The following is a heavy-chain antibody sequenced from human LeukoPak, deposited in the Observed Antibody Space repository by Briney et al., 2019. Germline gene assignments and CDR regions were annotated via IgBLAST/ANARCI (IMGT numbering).Heavy chain of an antibody. Sequence: ETLSLTCRVSGGSIPGYYWSWIRQPPAKGLEWIGYIHSGGSTMYNPSLKSRVTVSVDTSKNQFSLKMGSVTAADTAVYYCARHPNSGFDYWGQGTLVTVSS. CDR1: GGSIPGYY. V-gene: IGHV4-59*08. J-gene: IGHJ4*02. CDR3: ARHPNSGFDY. CDR2: IHSGGST. D-gene: IGHD6-19*01.